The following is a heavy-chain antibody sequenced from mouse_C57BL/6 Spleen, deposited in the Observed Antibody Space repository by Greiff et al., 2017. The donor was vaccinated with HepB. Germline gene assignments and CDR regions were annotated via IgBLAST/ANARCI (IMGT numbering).Heavy chain of an antibody. CDR3: ARYGPLLANYDWYFDV. V-gene: IGHV1-52*01. J-gene: IGHJ1*03. CDR1: GYTFSSYW. D-gene: IGHD2-1*01. Sequence: QVQLQQPGAELVRPGSSVKLSCKASGYTFSSYWMHWVKQRPIQGLEWIGNIDPSDSETHYNQKFKDKATLTVDKSSSTAYMQLSSLTSEDSAVYYCARYGPLLANYDWYFDVWGTGTTVTVSS. CDR2: IDPSDSET.